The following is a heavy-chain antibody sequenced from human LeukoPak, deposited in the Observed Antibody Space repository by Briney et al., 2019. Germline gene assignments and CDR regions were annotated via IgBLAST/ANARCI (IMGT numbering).Heavy chain of an antibody. CDR2: IYYSGST. J-gene: IGHJ4*02. Sequence: PSETLSLTCTVSGDSISSYYWRWIRQPPGKGLEWIGDIYYSGSTNYNPSLKSRVTMSVDTSKNQFSLKLSSVTAADTAVYYCARVPPRGSGSYSTDYWGQGTLVTVSS. CDR3: ARVPPRGSGSYSTDY. V-gene: IGHV4-59*13. CDR1: GDSISSYY. D-gene: IGHD3-10*01.